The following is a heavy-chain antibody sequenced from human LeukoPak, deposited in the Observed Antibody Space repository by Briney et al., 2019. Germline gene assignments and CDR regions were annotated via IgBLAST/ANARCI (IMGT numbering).Heavy chain of an antibody. CDR2: IYYSGST. V-gene: IGHV4-39*01. D-gene: IGHD5-12*01. J-gene: IGHJ4*02. CDR1: GGSIISNIYY. Sequence: SETLTLTCTVSGGSIISNIYYWGWIRQPPGKGLEWIGDIYYSGSTYYNPSLKSRVTISVDTSKNQFSLKLSSVTTADTAVYFCARRGGYDFSYDYWGQGILVTVSS. CDR3: ARRGGYDFSYDY.